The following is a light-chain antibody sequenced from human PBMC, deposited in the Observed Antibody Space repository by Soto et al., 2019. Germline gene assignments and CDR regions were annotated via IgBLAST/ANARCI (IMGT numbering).Light chain of an antibody. V-gene: IGLV2-14*03. CDR3: SSYTTSNTRQIV. CDR1: SSDVGAYDY. Sequence: QSALTQPASVSGSPGQSITISCTGTSSDVGAYDYVSWYQQHPDKAPKLMIYEVSNRPSGVSNRFSGSKSGNTASLTISGLQPEDEADYYCSSYTTSNTRQIVFGTGTKLTVL. J-gene: IGLJ1*01. CDR2: EVS.